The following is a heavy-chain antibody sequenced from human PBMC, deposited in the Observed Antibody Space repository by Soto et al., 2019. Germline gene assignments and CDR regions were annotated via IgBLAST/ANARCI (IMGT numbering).Heavy chain of an antibody. J-gene: IGHJ6*02. Sequence: SVKVSCKASGGTFSSYAISWVRQAPGQGLEWMGGIIPIFGTANYAQKFQGRVTITADKSTSTAYMELSSLRSEDTAVYYCARPLMGATTALTDGGYYYYGMDVWDQGTTVTVSS. V-gene: IGHV1-69*06. CDR1: GGTFSSYA. CDR2: IIPIFGTA. D-gene: IGHD4-17*01. CDR3: ARPLMGATTALTDGGYYYYGMDV.